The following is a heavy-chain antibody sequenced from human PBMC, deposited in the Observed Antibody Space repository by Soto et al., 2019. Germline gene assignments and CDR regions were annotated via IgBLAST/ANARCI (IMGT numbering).Heavy chain of an antibody. CDR3: ARAPKVSGAAKTRPDF. J-gene: IGHJ4*02. CDR2: ISPSGTT. CDR1: RLSLSGYY. D-gene: IGHD6-25*01. V-gene: IGHV4-34*01. Sequence: ETLCLTCSLDRLSLSGYYWSWIRQPPGKGLEWIGEISPSGTTNYSPSLKSRVSISVDTSKNQVSLNLTSMTAAETAVYYCARAPKVSGAAKTRPDFWGQGSLVTVSS.